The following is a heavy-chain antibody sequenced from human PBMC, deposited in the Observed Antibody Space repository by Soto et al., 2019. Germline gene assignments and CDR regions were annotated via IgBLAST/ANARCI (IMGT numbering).Heavy chain of an antibody. V-gene: IGHV3-30*18. J-gene: IGHJ4*02. D-gene: IGHD6-13*01. CDR1: GFTFSSYG. Sequence: GGSLRLSCAASGFTFSSYGMHWVRQAPGKGLEWVAVISYDGSNKYYADSVKGRFTISRDNSKNTLYLQMNSLRAEDTAVYYCAKTPPGIAAAGTSYFDYWGQGTLVTVSS. CDR2: ISYDGSNK. CDR3: AKTPPGIAAAGTSYFDY.